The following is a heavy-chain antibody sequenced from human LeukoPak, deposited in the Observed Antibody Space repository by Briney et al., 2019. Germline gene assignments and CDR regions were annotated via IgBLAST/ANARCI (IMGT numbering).Heavy chain of an antibody. CDR2: IYHSGST. CDR1: GGSISSGGYS. Sequence: SQTLSLTCAVSGGSISSGGYSWSWIRQPPGKGLEWIGYIYHSGSTYYNPSLKSRVTMSVDTSKNQFSLKLSSVTAADTAVYYCARESGDFWSGPGAFDIWGQGTMVTVSS. CDR3: ARESGDFWSGPGAFDI. D-gene: IGHD3-3*01. V-gene: IGHV4-30-2*01. J-gene: IGHJ3*02.